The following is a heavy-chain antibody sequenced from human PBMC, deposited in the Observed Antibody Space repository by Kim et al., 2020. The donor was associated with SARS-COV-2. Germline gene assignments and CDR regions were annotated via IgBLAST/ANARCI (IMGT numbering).Heavy chain of an antibody. CDR3: ARGTTYGARSPTHFDY. CDR1: GFTFSSYS. CDR2: ISSSSSTI. V-gene: IGHV3-48*04. Sequence: GGSLRLSCAASGFTFSSYSMNWVRQAPGKGLEWVSYISSSSSTIYYADSVKGRFTISRDNAKNSLYLQMNSLRAEDTAVYYCARGTTYGARSPTHFDYWGQGTLVTVSS. J-gene: IGHJ4*02. D-gene: IGHD4-17*01.